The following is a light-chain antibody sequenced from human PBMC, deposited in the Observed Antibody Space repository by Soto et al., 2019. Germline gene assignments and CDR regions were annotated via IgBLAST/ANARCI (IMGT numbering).Light chain of an antibody. CDR3: QTWGTGHWV. CDR1: SGHSSYA. Sequence: QLVLTQSPSASASLGASVKLTCTLSSGHSSYAIAWYQQQPEKGPRYLMKLNSDGSHSKGDGIPDRFSGSSSGAERYLTISSLHSEDEADYYCQTWGTGHWVFGGGTKVTVL. J-gene: IGLJ3*02. V-gene: IGLV4-69*01. CDR2: LNSDGSH.